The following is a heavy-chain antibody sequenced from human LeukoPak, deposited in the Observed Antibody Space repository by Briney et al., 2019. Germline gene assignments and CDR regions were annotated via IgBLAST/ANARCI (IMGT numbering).Heavy chain of an antibody. Sequence: GGSLRLSCAASGFTFSSYAMHWVRQAPGKGLEWVAVISYDGSNKYYADSVKGRFTISRDNSKNTLYLQMNSLRAEDTAVYYCARGVYYYYYMDAWGKGTTVTVSS. J-gene: IGHJ6*03. V-gene: IGHV3-30-3*01. CDR2: ISYDGSNK. CDR1: GFTFSSYA. CDR3: ARGVYYYYYMDA.